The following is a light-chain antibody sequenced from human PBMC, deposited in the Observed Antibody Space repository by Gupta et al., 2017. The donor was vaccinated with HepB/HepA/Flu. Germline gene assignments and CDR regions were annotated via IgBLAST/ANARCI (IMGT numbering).Light chain of an antibody. Sequence: VMTESPATLSVSPGETVTLSCRASRSVRSSLAWYQQKVGQAPTLRIYGASTRASGIPVRFSGGGCGADFTLTMSSLQSEGFAVYYCVQSNNWPRTFGQGTKVEIK. J-gene: IGKJ1*01. CDR2: GAS. CDR1: RSVRSS. CDR3: VQSNNWPRT. V-gene: IGKV3-15*01.